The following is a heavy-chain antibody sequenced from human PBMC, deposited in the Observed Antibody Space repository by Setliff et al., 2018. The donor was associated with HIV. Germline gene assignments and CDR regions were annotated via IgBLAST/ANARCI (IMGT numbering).Heavy chain of an antibody. D-gene: IGHD2-15*01. V-gene: IGHV4-39*02. Sequence: SETLSLTCTVSGGSISSSSYYWGWIRQPPGKGLEWIGNIYYNESTYSTPSLKSRVTISVDTSKTQFSLKLSSVTAADTAMYYCARDEAVADAFDIWGQGTMVTVSS. J-gene: IGHJ3*02. CDR2: IYYNEST. CDR3: ARDEAVADAFDI. CDR1: GGSISSSSYY.